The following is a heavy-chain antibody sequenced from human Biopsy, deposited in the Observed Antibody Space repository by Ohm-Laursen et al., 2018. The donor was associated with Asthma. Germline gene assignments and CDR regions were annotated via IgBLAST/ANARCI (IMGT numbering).Heavy chain of an antibody. V-gene: IGHV3-23*01. CDR1: GFTFTTYA. D-gene: IGHD3-22*01. Sequence: SLRLSCAASGFTFTTYAIAWIRQAPGRGLEWISAISGSGRSAYYADSVKGQFTISRDNAKNTLYLQMHSLRAEDTAVYYCARGDSSNWSHYYFDYWGQGTLVTVSS. CDR3: ARGDSSNWSHYYFDY. CDR2: ISGSGRSA. J-gene: IGHJ4*02.